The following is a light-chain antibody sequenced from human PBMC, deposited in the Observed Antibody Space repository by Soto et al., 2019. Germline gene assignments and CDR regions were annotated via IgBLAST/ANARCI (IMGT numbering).Light chain of an antibody. CDR2: EVS. CDR1: SSDVGGYND. V-gene: IGLV2-14*01. CDR3: SSYTSSTSLDV. Sequence: QSVLTQPASVSGSPGQSMTLSCPGTSSDVGGYNDVSWYQQHPGKAPKLMIYEVSNRPSGVSIRFSGSKSGNTASLTISGLQAEDEADYYCSSYTSSTSLDVFGTGTKVTVL. J-gene: IGLJ1*01.